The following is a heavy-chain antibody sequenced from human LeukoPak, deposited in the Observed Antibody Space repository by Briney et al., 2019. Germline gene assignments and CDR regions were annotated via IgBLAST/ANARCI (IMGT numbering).Heavy chain of an antibody. D-gene: IGHD4-11*01. CDR2: IYHSGST. CDR1: DFYISSVYY. V-gene: IGHV4-38-2*02. CDR3: ARDGGYSNYVFDPYDY. Sequence: SETLSLTCTVSDFYISSVYYWGWIRQPPGKGLELIGGIYHSGSTYYNPSLKSRVTISVDTSKNQFSLKLSSVTAADTAVYYCARDGGYSNYVFDPYDYWGQGTLVTVSS. J-gene: IGHJ4*02.